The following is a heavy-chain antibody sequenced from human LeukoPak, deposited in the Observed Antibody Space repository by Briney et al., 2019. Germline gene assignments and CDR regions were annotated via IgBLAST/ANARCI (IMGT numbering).Heavy chain of an antibody. J-gene: IGHJ4*02. V-gene: IGHV4-30-4*01. CDR3: ARDLLNEGNHLDY. Sequence: SQTLSLTCTVSGVSISSGDYYWSWIRQPPGKGLEWIGYIYYSGSTYYNPSLKSRVTISVDTSKNQFSLKLSSVTAADTAVYYCARDLLNEGNHLDYWGQGTLVTVSS. D-gene: IGHD4-23*01. CDR2: IYYSGST. CDR1: GVSISSGDYY.